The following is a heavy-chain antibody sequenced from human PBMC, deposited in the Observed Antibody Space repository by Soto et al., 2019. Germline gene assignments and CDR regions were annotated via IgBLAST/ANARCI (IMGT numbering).Heavy chain of an antibody. CDR2: IIPIFGTA. V-gene: IGHV1-69*12. Sequence: QVQLVQSGAEVKKPGSSVKVSCKASGGTFSNYAISWVRQAPGQGLEWMGGIIPIFGTANYAQKFQGRVTIPADESMGTAYLEPRSLRAADTAIYYCAVGSVDIVPTGMKPFDPWGQGTLVTVSS. CDR1: GGTFSNYA. J-gene: IGHJ5*02. D-gene: IGHD5-12*01. CDR3: AVGSVDIVPTGMKPFDP.